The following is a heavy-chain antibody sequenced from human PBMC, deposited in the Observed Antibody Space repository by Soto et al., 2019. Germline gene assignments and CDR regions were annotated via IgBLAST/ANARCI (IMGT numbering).Heavy chain of an antibody. D-gene: IGHD6-13*01. V-gene: IGHV5-51*01. Sequence: PGESLKISCKGTGYSFPNYWIAWVRQMPGKGLEWMGIIYPDDSDTRYSPSFQGQVTISVDKSINTAYLQWNSLKASDIAMYYCARLSGSWTPDYWGQGALVTVSS. CDR1: GYSFPNYW. CDR2: IYPDDSDT. CDR3: ARLSGSWTPDY. J-gene: IGHJ4*02.